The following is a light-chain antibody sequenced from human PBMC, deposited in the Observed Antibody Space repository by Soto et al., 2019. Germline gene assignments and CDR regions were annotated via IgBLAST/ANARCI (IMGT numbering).Light chain of an antibody. CDR2: DAS. CDR1: QSVSSY. CDR3: QQYGGSPRT. Sequence: EIVLTQSPATLSLSPGERGTLSCRASQSVSSYLAWYQQKPGQAPRLLIYDASNRATGIPARFSGSGSGTEFTLSISRLEPEDFAMYYCQQYGGSPRTFGQGTKVDI. V-gene: IGKV3-20*01. J-gene: IGKJ1*01.